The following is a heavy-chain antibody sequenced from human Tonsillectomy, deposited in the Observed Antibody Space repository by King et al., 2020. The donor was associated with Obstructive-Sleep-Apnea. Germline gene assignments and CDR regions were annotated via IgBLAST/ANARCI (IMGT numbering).Heavy chain of an antibody. CDR2: IYHSGST. D-gene: IGHD3-9*01. V-gene: IGHV4-30-2*01. Sequence: QLQESGSGLVKPSQTLSLTCAVSGGSISSGGYSWSWIRQPPGKGPEWIGYIYHSGSTYYNPSLKSRVTISVDRSKNQFSLKLSSVTAADTAVYYCARGYYDILTGYRGKDAFDIWGQGTMVTVSS. J-gene: IGHJ3*02. CDR1: GGSISSGGYS. CDR3: ARGYYDILTGYRGKDAFDI.